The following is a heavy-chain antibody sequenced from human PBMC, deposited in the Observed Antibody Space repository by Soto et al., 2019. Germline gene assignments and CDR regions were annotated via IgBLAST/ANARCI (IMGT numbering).Heavy chain of an antibody. V-gene: IGHV1-69*13. Sequence: ASVKVSCKASGGTFSSYAISWVRQAPGQGLEWMGGIIPIFGTANYAQKFQGRVTITADESTSTAYMELSSLRSEETAVYYCATVTRGYSGYDANDVEDWGR. J-gene: IGHJ2*01. CDR1: GGTFSSYA. CDR2: IIPIFGTA. CDR3: ATVTRGYSGYDANDVED. D-gene: IGHD5-12*01.